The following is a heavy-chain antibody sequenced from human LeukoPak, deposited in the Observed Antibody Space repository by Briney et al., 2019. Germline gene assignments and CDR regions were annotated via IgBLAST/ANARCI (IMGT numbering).Heavy chain of an antibody. D-gene: IGHD6-6*01. J-gene: IGHJ4*02. CDR1: GGSFSGYY. Sequence: PSETLSLTCAVYGGSFSGYYWSWIRQPPGKGLEWIGEINHSGSTNYNPSLKSRVTISVDTSKNQFSLKLSSVTAADTAVYYCARAQVGSSSGIFGAGGGDYWGQGTLVTVSS. CDR2: INHSGST. V-gene: IGHV4-34*01. CDR3: ARAQVGSSSGIFGAGGGDY.